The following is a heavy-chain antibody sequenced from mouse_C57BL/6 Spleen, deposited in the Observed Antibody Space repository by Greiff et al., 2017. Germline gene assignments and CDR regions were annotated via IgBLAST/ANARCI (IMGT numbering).Heavy chain of an antibody. CDR3: ARGTIYYDYDWYFDV. CDR2: INPNNGGT. CDR1: GYTFTDYN. D-gene: IGHD2-4*01. J-gene: IGHJ1*03. Sequence: VQLKQSGPELVKPGASVKIPCKASGYTFTDYNMDWVKQSHGKSLEWIGDINPNNGGTIYNQKFKGKATLTVDKSSSTAYMELRSLTSEDTAVYYCARGTIYYDYDWYFDVWGTGTTVTVSP. V-gene: IGHV1-18*01.